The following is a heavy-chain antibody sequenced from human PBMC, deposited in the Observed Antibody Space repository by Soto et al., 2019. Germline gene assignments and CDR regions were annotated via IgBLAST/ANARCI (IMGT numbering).Heavy chain of an antibody. Sequence: QVQLKESGPGLVKPSQTLSLTCSVSGGSISSGDYYWSWIRQPPGKGLEWFGYVYYRGSTYYIPSLKSRITISVDTSKNQYSRKLSSVTASDTAVYYCARVGGFGATTSDYWGQGTLVTFSS. D-gene: IGHD3-10*01. CDR3: ARVGGFGATTSDY. J-gene: IGHJ4*02. V-gene: IGHV4-30-4*01. CDR1: GGSISSGDYY. CDR2: VYYRGST.